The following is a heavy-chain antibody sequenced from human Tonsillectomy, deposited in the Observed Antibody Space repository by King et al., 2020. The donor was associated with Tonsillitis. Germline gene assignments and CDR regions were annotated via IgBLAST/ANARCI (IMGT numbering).Heavy chain of an antibody. D-gene: IGHD4-23*01. J-gene: IGHJ4*02. CDR2: IKRKTDGGTT. V-gene: IGHV3-15*01. Sequence: VQLVESGGGLVKPGGSLRLSCAASGFTFSNAWMSWVRQAPGKGLEWVGHIKRKTDGGTTDYAAPVKGRFTISRDDSKDTLSLQMNSLKTEDTAVYYCTTIDYGGRDYWGQGTLVTVSS. CDR3: TTIDYGGRDY. CDR1: GFTFSNAW.